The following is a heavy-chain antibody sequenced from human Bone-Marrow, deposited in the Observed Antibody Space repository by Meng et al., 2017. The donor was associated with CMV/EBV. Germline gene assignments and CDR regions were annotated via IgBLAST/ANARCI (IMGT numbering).Heavy chain of an antibody. J-gene: IGHJ3*02. CDR2: IYSGGNT. CDR3: ARDQHLMYSSSWHDAFDI. Sequence: GESLKISCVASGFTVSSNYMTWVRRAPGKGLEWVSVIYSGGNTYYADSVKGRFTISRDNAKKSLYLQMNSLRDEDTAVYYCARDQHLMYSSSWHDAFDIWGQGTMVTVSS. D-gene: IGHD6-13*01. V-gene: IGHV3-66*01. CDR1: GFTVSSNY.